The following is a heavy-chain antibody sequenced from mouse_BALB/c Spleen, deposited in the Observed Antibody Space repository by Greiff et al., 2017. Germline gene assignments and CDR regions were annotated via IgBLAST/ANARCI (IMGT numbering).Heavy chain of an antibody. J-gene: IGHJ4*01. CDR1: GYTFTSYT. CDR3: ASHFYYAMDY. Sequence: VQLQQSGAELARPGASVKMSCKASGYTFTSYTMHWVKQRPGQGLEWIGYINPSSGYTNYNQKFKDKATLTADKSSSTAYMQLSSLTSEDSAVYYCASHFYYAMDYWGQGTSVTVSS. D-gene: IGHD1-2*01. CDR2: INPSSGYT. V-gene: IGHV1-4*01.